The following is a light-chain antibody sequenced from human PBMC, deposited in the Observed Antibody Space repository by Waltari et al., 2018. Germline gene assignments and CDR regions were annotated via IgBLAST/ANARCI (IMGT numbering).Light chain of an antibody. Sequence: DIQMTQSPFSLSAYVGDRVTLTCRASQSISIYVNWYQHKPGKAPKVLISGANTLESGVPSRFTGSGSGTEFTLTINNVQPEDIATYYCQQSFSIPYTFGQGTKFEIK. CDR3: QQSFSIPYT. CDR1: QSISIY. J-gene: IGKJ2*01. V-gene: IGKV1-39*01. CDR2: GAN.